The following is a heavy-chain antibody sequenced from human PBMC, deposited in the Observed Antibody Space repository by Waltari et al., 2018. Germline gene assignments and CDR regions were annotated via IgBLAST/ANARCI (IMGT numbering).Heavy chain of an antibody. D-gene: IGHD2-21*02. J-gene: IGHJ4*02. Sequence: QVQLQESGPGLVKPSGTLSVTCAVSGDSISGSFWWSWVRQTPGKGLEWIGQIHGSGRINYNPSLESRVTVSRDTSNNQFSLKLTSATAADTAVYFCARDRDRGLYLDSWGQGILVTVSP. CDR2: IHGSGRI. CDR1: GDSISGSFW. CDR3: ARDRDRGLYLDS. V-gene: IGHV4-4*02.